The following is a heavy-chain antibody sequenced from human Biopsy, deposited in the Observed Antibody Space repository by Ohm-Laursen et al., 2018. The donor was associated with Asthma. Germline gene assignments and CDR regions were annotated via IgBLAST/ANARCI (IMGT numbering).Heavy chain of an antibody. Sequence: ASVKVSCKASGYTFISYAIHWVRQAPGQRLEWMGWINAGNGNTKYSQKFQGRVTISRDTSASTAYMDLSSLRSEDTAVYYCARTYYDFLTEQVNDAFAMWGQGTMVTVSS. CDR2: INAGNGNT. CDR3: ARTYYDFLTEQVNDAFAM. CDR1: GYTFISYA. V-gene: IGHV1-3*01. J-gene: IGHJ3*02. D-gene: IGHD3-9*01.